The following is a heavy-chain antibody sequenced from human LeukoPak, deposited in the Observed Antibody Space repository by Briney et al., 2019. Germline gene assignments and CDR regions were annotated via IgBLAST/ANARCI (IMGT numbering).Heavy chain of an antibody. V-gene: IGHV4-4*02. CDR1: GGSISSSNW. D-gene: IGHD5-18*01. CDR3: APRPVADTAMAPGD. CDR2: IYHSGST. Sequence: SETLSLTCAVSGGSISSSNWWSWVRQPPGKGLEWIGEIYHSGSTNYNPSLKSRVTISVDKSKNQFSLKLSSVTAADTAVYYRAPRPVADTAMAPGDWGQGTLVTVSS. J-gene: IGHJ4*02.